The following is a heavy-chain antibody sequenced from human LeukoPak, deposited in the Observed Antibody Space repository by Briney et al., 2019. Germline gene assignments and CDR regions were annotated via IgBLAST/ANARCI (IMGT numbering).Heavy chain of an antibody. Sequence: GGSLRLSCAASGFTFSSYGMHWVRQAPGKGLEWVAVIWYDGSNKDYSDSVKGRFTISRDNSKNTLYLQMSSLRAEDTAVYYCARGDVSGYREPPQTLFDYWGQGTLVTVSS. CDR1: GFTFSSYG. CDR2: IWYDGSNK. J-gene: IGHJ4*02. V-gene: IGHV3-33*01. D-gene: IGHD3-16*01. CDR3: ARGDVSGYREPPQTLFDY.